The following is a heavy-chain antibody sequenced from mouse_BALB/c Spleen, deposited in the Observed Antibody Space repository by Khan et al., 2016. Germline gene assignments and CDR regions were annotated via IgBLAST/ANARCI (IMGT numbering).Heavy chain of an antibody. CDR2: VNPYNDGT. J-gene: IGHJ2*01. CDR3: TRGDY. Sequence: VRLQQSGPVLVKPGTSVKMSCKASGYTFTPYIIHWAKQKPGQGLEWIGYVNPYNDGTQYNEKFKHKATLTSDKSSSTAYMDLSSLTSDDSAVYSWTRGDYWGQGTTLTVSS. CDR1: GYTFTPYI. V-gene: IGHV1S136*01.